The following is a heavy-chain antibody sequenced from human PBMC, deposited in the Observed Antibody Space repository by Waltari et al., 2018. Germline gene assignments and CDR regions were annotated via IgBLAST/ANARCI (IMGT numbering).Heavy chain of an antibody. J-gene: IGHJ2*01. CDR3: AREDDGDCSSTSCQSYWYFDL. D-gene: IGHD2-2*01. V-gene: IGHV1-2*02. CDR1: GYTFTGYY. CDR2: INPNSGGT. Sequence: SVKVSCKASGYTFTGYYMHWVRQAPGQGLEWMGWINPNSGGTNYAKKFQGRVTMTRDTSISTAYMELSRLRSDDTAVYYCAREDDGDCSSTSCQSYWYFDLWGRGTLVTVSS.